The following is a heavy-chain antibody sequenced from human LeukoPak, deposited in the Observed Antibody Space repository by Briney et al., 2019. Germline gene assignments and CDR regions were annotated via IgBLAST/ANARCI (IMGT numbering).Heavy chain of an antibody. CDR1: GGSISSYY. J-gene: IGHJ4*02. D-gene: IGHD6-13*01. Sequence: PSETLSLTCTVSGGSISSYYWSWIRQPPGKELECIGYIYYSGSTNYNPSLKSRVTISVDTSKNQFSLKLSSVTAADTAVYYCARVSRPIAAAKFDYWGQGTLVTVSS. CDR3: ARVSRPIAAAKFDY. V-gene: IGHV4-59*01. CDR2: IYYSGST.